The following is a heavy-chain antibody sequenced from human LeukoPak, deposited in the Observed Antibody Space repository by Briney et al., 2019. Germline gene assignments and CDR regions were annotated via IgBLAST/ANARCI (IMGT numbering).Heavy chain of an antibody. CDR1: GYNFTSYW. CDR3: ARQEGMATRGAFDY. V-gene: IGHV5-51*01. J-gene: IGHJ4*02. CDR2: IYPGDSDT. Sequence: GESLQISCKGSGYNFTSYWIGWVRQLPGKGLEWMGIIYPGDSDTRYSPSFQGQVTISADKSISTAYLQWSSLKASDTAMYYCARQEGMATRGAFDYWGQGTLVTVSS. D-gene: IGHD5-24*01.